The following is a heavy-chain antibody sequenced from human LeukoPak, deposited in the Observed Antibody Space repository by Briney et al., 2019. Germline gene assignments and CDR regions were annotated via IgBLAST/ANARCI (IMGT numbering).Heavy chain of an antibody. CDR1: GYTFIDYY. CDR2: INPRGGST. D-gene: IGHD5-24*01. J-gene: IGHJ4*02. Sequence: ASEKVSCKASGYTFIDYYMHWVRQAPGQGLEWMGIINPRGGSTTYAQNFQGRVTMTRDTSTSTLYMELSSLTYEDTAVYYCARKRTDGYISYNFDYWGQGTLVTVFS. V-gene: IGHV1-46*01. CDR3: ARKRTDGYISYNFDY.